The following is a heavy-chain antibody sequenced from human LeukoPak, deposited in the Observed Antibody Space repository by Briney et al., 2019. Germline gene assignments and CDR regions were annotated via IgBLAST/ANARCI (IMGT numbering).Heavy chain of an antibody. CDR1: AFTFSSYA. J-gene: IGHJ4*02. CDR2: ISDSGGST. D-gene: IGHD2-2*01. V-gene: IGHV3-23*01. Sequence: GGYLRLSCAASAFTFSSYAMSWVRQAQGQGLEWVSAISDSGGSTYYADSVKGRFTISRYNSKNTVYLQMNSLRAEDTAVYYCAKDRRACSSSSCYYRFDYWGQGTLVTVSS. CDR3: AKDRRACSSSSCYYRFDY.